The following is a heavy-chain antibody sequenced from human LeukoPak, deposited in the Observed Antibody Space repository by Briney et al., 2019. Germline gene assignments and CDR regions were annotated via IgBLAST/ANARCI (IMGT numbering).Heavy chain of an antibody. CDR2: INPNGGST. Sequence: GASVKVSCKASGYTFTSYYLHWVRQAPGQGLEWMGIINPNGGSTSNAQKFQGRVTMTRDTSTSTVYMELSRLRSEDTAVYYCARVRYYDNGGYSHFDYWGQGILVTVSS. J-gene: IGHJ4*02. V-gene: IGHV1-46*01. D-gene: IGHD3-22*01. CDR3: ARVRYYDNGGYSHFDY. CDR1: GYTFTSYY.